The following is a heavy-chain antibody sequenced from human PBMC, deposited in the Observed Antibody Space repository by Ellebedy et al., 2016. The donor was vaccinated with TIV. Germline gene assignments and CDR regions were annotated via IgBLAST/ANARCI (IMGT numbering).Heavy chain of an antibody. V-gene: IGHV5-51*01. Sequence: GESLKISCKGSGYSFTTYWIGWVRQMPGKGLELMGIIYPGDSDTRYSPSFQGQVTISADKSISTAYLQWSSLKASDTAMYYCARTSGSYGYYYYGMDVWGQGTTVTVSS. J-gene: IGHJ6*02. D-gene: IGHD1-26*01. CDR1: GYSFTTYW. CDR2: IYPGDSDT. CDR3: ARTSGSYGYYYYGMDV.